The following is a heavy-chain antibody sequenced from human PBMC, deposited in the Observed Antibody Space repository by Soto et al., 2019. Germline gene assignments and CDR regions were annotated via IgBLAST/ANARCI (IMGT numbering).Heavy chain of an antibody. CDR3: AKDIKGGDYDILTGSNAFDI. V-gene: IGHV3-43*01. J-gene: IGHJ3*02. CDR2: ISWDGGST. D-gene: IGHD3-9*01. Sequence: EVQLVESGGVVVQPGGSLRLSCAASGFTFDDYTMHWVRQAPGKGLEWVSLISWDGGSTYYADSVKGRFTISRDNSKNSLYLKMNSLRTEDTALYYCAKDIKGGDYDILTGSNAFDIWGQGTMVTVSS. CDR1: GFTFDDYT.